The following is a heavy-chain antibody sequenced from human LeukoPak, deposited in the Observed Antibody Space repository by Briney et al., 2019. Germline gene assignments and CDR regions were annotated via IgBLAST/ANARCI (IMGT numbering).Heavy chain of an antibody. J-gene: IGHJ3*02. CDR2: IYTSGST. Sequence: SQTLSLTCTVSGGSISGGSYYWSWIRQPAGKGLEWIGRIYTSGSTNYNPSLKSRVTISVDTSKNQFSLKLSSVTAADTAVYYCATLNYYVDAFDIWGQGTMVTVSS. CDR3: ATLNYYVDAFDI. V-gene: IGHV4-61*02. D-gene: IGHD3-10*02. CDR1: GGSISGGSYY.